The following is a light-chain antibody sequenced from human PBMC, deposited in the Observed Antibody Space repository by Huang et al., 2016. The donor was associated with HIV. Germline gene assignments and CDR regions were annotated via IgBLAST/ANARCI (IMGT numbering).Light chain of an antibody. CDR1: QTILHDSDSRNY. CDR2: WAS. CDR3: QQYYSSPFT. Sequence: DIVMTQSPDSLAVSLGERATINCKSSQTILHDSDSRNYLAWYQQKPGQPPKLRIHWASIRKAGVPDRCIGSGSGTDFTLTISSLQAEDVAVYYCQQYYSSPFTFGPGTNVDI. V-gene: IGKV4-1*01. J-gene: IGKJ3*01.